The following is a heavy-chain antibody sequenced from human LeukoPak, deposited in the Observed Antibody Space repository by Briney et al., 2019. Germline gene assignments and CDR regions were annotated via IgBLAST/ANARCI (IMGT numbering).Heavy chain of an antibody. CDR1: GYTRTELS. Sequence: ASVKVSCKVSGYTRTELSMHWVRQAPGKGLEWMGGFDPEDGETIYAQKFQGRVTMTEDTSTDTAYMELSSLRSEDTAVYYCATARQYYYDSSGHPYFDYWGQGTLVTVSS. CDR3: ATARQYYYDSSGHPYFDY. V-gene: IGHV1-24*01. D-gene: IGHD3-22*01. CDR2: FDPEDGET. J-gene: IGHJ4*02.